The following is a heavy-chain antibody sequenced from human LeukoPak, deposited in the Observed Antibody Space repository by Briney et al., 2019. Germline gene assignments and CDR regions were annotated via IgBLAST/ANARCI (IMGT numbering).Heavy chain of an antibody. CDR2: ISSGSSYI. V-gene: IGHV3-21*04. J-gene: IGHJ4*02. CDR1: GFTFSSYE. D-gene: IGHD6-13*01. Sequence: GGSLRLSCAASGFTFSSYEMNWVRQAPGKGLEWVSSISSGSSYIYYADSMKGRFTVSRDNAKNSLYLQMNTLRAEDTAVYYCAKGKGASSWYYFDFWGQGTLVTVSS. CDR3: AKGKGASSWYYFDF.